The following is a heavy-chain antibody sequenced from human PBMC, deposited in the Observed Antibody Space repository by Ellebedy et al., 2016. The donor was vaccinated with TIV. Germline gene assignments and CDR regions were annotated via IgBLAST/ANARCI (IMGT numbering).Heavy chain of an antibody. CDR2: ISYDGTTK. V-gene: IGHV3-30*03. Sequence: PGGSLRLSCAVSGITVSNNYMGRVRQAPGKGLEWVAAISYDGTTKLYPDSVKGRFTISRDNSRNTVFLRLNSLRPNDTAVYYCVTRDLRDDYEHFDNWGQGTLVTVSS. D-gene: IGHD5-24*01. CDR1: GITVSNNY. J-gene: IGHJ4*02. CDR3: VTRDLRDDYEHFDN.